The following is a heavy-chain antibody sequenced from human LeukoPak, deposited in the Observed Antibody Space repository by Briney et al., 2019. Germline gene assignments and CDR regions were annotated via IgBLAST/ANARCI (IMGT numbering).Heavy chain of an antibody. Sequence: PSETLSLTCAVYGGSFSGYYWSWIRQPPGKGLEWIGEINHSGSTNYNPSLKSRVTISVDTSKNQFSLKLSSVTAADTAVYYCARSAVVVAATNYYYYYYMDVWGKGTTVTVSS. D-gene: IGHD2-15*01. CDR3: ARSAVVVAATNYYYYYYMDV. V-gene: IGHV4-34*01. CDR1: GGSFSGYY. J-gene: IGHJ6*03. CDR2: INHSGST.